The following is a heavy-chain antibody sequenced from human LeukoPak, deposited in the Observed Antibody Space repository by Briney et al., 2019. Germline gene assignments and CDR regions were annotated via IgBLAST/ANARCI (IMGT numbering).Heavy chain of an antibody. CDR3: ARAIGVARYARVYYFDY. Sequence: PGGSLRLSCAASGFTFDDYGMSWVRQAPGKGLEWVSGINWNGGSTGYADSVKGRFTISRDNAKNSLYLQMNSLRAEDTALYYCARAIGVARYARVYYFDYWGQGTLVTVSS. V-gene: IGHV3-20*04. D-gene: IGHD2-21*01. CDR2: INWNGGST. J-gene: IGHJ4*02. CDR1: GFTFDDYG.